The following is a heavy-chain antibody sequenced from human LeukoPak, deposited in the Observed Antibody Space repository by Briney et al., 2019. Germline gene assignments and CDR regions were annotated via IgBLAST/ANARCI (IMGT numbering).Heavy chain of an antibody. Sequence: PGGSLRLSCAASGFTFSSYAMTWVRQAPGKGLEWVSSIRGSGDSSYYADSVKGRFTISRDNAKNTLYLQMNSLRAEDTAVYYCARDYYDSSVDYWGQGTLVTVSS. D-gene: IGHD3-22*01. CDR1: GFTFSSYA. J-gene: IGHJ4*02. CDR2: IRGSGDSS. CDR3: ARDYYDSSVDY. V-gene: IGHV3-23*01.